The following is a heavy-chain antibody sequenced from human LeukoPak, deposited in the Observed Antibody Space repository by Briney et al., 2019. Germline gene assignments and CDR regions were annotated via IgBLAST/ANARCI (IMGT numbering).Heavy chain of an antibody. CDR3: ARTPLLDY. Sequence: ASVKVSCKASGYTITGYYMHWVRQAPGQGLEWMGRINPNSGGTNSAQKFQGRITMTRDTSISTAYMELSSLRSEDTAVYYCARTPLLDYWGQGTLVTVSS. CDR2: INPNSGGT. V-gene: IGHV1-2*06. CDR1: GYTITGYY. J-gene: IGHJ4*02.